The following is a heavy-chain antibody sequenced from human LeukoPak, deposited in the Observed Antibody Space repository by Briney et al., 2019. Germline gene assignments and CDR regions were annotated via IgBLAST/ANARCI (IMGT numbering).Heavy chain of an antibody. CDR2: IRNKTNNYAT. J-gene: IGHJ4*02. CDR3: TGNYYGSGSYADFDY. D-gene: IGHD3-10*01. Sequence: PGGSLRLSCAASGFTLSASAMHWVRQASGKGLEWVGRIRNKTNNYATAYAASVKGRFTISRDDSKNTAYLQMNSLKTEDTAVYYCTGNYYGSGSYADFDYWGQGTLVTVSS. V-gene: IGHV3-73*01. CDR1: GFTLSASA.